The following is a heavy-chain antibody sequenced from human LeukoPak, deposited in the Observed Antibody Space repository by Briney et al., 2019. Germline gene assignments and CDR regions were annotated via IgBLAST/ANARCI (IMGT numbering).Heavy chain of an antibody. V-gene: IGHV4-4*02. CDR2: IYHSGST. CDR3: ARAEYSGYDYSTPFDY. Sequence: PSGTLSLTCAVSGGSISSSNWWSWVRQPPGKGLEWIGEIYHSGSTNYNPSLKSRVTISVDKSKNQFSLKLSSVTAADTAVYYCARAEYSGYDYSTPFDYWGQGTLVTVSS. J-gene: IGHJ4*02. D-gene: IGHD5-12*01. CDR1: GGSISSSNW.